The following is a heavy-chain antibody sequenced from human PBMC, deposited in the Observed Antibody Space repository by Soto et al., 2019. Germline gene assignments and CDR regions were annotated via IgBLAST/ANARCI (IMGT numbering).Heavy chain of an antibody. Sequence: SEPLSLTCTVCGASISSYYCSWIRQPPWKGLQWIGYINYSGITNYNPSLKSRVTISVDTSKNQFSLKLSSVTATYKAVYYCARLAATSVNWTLDYWGERTLIAVSS. CDR1: GASISSYY. CDR2: INYSGIT. CDR3: ARLAATSVNWTLDY. J-gene: IGHJ4*02. V-gene: IGHV4-59*01. D-gene: IGHD1-1*01.